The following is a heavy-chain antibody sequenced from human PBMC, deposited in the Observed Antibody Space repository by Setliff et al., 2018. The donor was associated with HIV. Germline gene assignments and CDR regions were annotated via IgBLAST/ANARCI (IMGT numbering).Heavy chain of an antibody. Sequence: SETLSLTCTVSGASIGSSTYYWGCIRQPPGKGLEWIGSIYYSGSTYYNPSLKSRVTISRDTSKNHFSLKLSSETAADTAIYYCARHPAEGSGSYAALKRYFDLWGRGTLVTSPQ. V-gene: IGHV4-39*01. CDR3: ARHPAEGSGSYAALKRYFDL. CDR1: GASIGSSTYY. J-gene: IGHJ2*01. CDR2: IYYSGST. D-gene: IGHD3-10*01.